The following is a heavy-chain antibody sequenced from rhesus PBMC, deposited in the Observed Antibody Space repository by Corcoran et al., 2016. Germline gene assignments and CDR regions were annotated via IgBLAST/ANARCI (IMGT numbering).Heavy chain of an antibody. CDR3: ARQGDIVGTVKDY. Sequence: QVQLQESGPGLVKPSETLSLTCAVSGYSIRSGYYWGWIRQPPGKGLEYIGYISGSSGSTYYNPSLKSRVTISKDTSKNQFSLKLSSVTAADTAGYYCARQGDIVGTVKDYWGQGVLVTVSS. CDR1: GYSIRSGYY. D-gene: IGHD5-42*01. V-gene: IGHV4-99*01. J-gene: IGHJ4*01. CDR2: ISGSSGST.